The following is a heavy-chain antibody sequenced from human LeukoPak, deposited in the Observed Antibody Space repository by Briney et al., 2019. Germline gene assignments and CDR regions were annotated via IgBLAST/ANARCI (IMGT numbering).Heavy chain of an antibody. V-gene: IGHV3-21*04. CDR1: GLTFSSFS. CDR3: ARALYSTSSGAWFDS. Sequence: GGSLRLSCVASGLTFSSFSINWVRQAPGKGLEWVSSISSTSTYIYYADSVKGRFTISRDNAKNSLYLQMISLRAEDTAVYYCARALYSTSSGAWFDSWGQGTLVTVSS. J-gene: IGHJ5*01. D-gene: IGHD6-6*01. CDR2: ISSTSTYI.